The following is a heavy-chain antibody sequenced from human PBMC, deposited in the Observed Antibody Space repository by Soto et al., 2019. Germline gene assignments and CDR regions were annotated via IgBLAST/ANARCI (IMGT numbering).Heavy chain of an antibody. V-gene: IGHV1-18*01. Sequence: QVQLVQSGAKVKKPGASVKVSCKSSGYTFSTYGISWVRQAPGQGLEWMGWISAYNGYTNYAQKFQDRFTMTTDTSTSTAYMELRSLRSDDTAVYYCARNHGRITMVRWFDPWGQGTLVTVSA. CDR1: GYTFSTYG. CDR3: ARNHGRITMVRWFDP. D-gene: IGHD3-10*01. CDR2: ISAYNGYT. J-gene: IGHJ5*02.